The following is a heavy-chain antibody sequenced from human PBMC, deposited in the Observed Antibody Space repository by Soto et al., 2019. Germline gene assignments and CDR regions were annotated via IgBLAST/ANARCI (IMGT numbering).Heavy chain of an antibody. J-gene: IGHJ5*01. CDR3: AKRRTVASRCWFDP. V-gene: IGHV2-5*01. D-gene: IGHD6-6*01. Sequence: HITWKASGPTLVKPTQPLTLTCAFSGFSLTTCEAAVGWIRQPQGQALEWLAIVYAYDTVHYSQALKSRLTITEDTSKHQVVLTMTNMEPVDTATYYCAKRRTVASRCWFDPWGQGHMVTVAS. CDR2: VYAYDTV. CDR1: GFSLTTCEAA.